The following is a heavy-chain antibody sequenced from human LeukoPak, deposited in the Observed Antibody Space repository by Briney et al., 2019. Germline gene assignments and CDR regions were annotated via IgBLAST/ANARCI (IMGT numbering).Heavy chain of an antibody. CDR2: ISNNGGYT. CDR1: GFTFSSSA. Sequence: GGSLRLSCAASGFTFSSSAMSWVRQASGKGLEWVSAISNNGGYTYYADSVQGRFTISRDNSKSTLCLQMNSLRAEDTAVYYCAKQLGYCSDGSCYFPYWGQGTLVTISS. J-gene: IGHJ4*02. V-gene: IGHV3-23*01. D-gene: IGHD2-15*01. CDR3: AKQLGYCSDGSCYFPY.